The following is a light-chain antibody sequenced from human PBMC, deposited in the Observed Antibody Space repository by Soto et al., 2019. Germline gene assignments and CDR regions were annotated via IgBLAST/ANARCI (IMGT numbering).Light chain of an antibody. CDR2: GNS. V-gene: IGLV1-40*01. CDR3: QSYDSSLSVV. Sequence: QSVLTQPPSVSAAPGQRVTISCTGSSSNIGAGYDVHWYQQLPGTAPKLLIYGNSNRPSGVPDRFSGSKSGTSASLAITRLQAEDEADYYCQSYDSSLSVVFGGGTKLTVL. J-gene: IGLJ2*01. CDR1: SSNIGAGYD.